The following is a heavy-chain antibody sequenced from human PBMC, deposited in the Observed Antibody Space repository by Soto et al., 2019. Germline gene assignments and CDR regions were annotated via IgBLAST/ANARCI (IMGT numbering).Heavy chain of an antibody. CDR1: GYTFTSYG. CDR2: ISAYNGNT. V-gene: IGHV1-18*01. Sequence: QVQLVQSGAEVKKPGASVKVSCKASGYTFTSYGISWVRQAPGQGLEWMGWISAYNGNTNYAQKHQGRVTMTTDTSTRTAYMEMRSLRSDDTAVYYCARPIFAVAGTGEGFDPWGQGTLVTVSS. J-gene: IGHJ5*02. CDR3: ARPIFAVAGTGEGFDP. D-gene: IGHD6-19*01.